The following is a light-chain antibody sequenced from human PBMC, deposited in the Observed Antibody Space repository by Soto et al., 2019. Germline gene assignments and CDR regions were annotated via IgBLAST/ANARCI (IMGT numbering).Light chain of an antibody. V-gene: IGLV2-14*01. CDR3: SSYTSSSLYV. CDR2: EVS. Sequence: QSALTKPASVSGSPGQSITISCTGTSSDVGGYNYVSWYQQHPGEAPKLVIYEVSNRPSGVSNRFSGSKSGNTASLTISGLQAEDEADYYCSSYTSSSLYVFGTGTKLTVL. CDR1: SSDVGGYNY. J-gene: IGLJ1*01.